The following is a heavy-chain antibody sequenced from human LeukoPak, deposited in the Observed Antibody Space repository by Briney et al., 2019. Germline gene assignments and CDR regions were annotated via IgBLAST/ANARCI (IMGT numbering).Heavy chain of an antibody. D-gene: IGHD2-15*01. V-gene: IGHV1-69*04. J-gene: IGHJ4*02. Sequence: ASVTVSCKTSGDSFSRYAISWVRQAPGQGLEWMGRIIPILDIANYAQKFQGRVTITADKSATTAYMELSSLRSEDTAVYYCARDSRVHCSGGGCYSNYWGQGTLVTVSS. CDR3: ARDSRVHCSGGGCYSNY. CDR2: IIPILDIA. CDR1: GDSFSRYA.